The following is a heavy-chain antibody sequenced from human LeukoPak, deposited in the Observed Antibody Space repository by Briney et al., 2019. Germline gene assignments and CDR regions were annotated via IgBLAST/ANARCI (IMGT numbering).Heavy chain of an antibody. CDR3: ARDSGPVDPLLSFDL. D-gene: IGHD2-2*01. CDR2: IYGGGTT. Sequence: PGGSLRLSCAASGFTDNTYYMSWVRQAPGKGLEWVSVIYGGGTTYYADSVKGRFTISRDDSNNTLYLQMNSLRAEDTAVYYCARDSGPVDPLLSFDLWGQGTLVTVSS. J-gene: IGHJ4*02. V-gene: IGHV3-53*01. CDR1: GFTDNTYY.